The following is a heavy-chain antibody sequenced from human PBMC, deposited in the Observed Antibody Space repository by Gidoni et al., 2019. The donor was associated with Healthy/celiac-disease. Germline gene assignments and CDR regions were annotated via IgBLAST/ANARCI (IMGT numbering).Heavy chain of an antibody. CDR3: ARDRKDSSGYYSLDY. CDR1: SSYA. D-gene: IGHD3-22*01. V-gene: IGHV1-69*04. Sequence: SSYAISWVRQAPGQGLEWMGRIIPIPGIANYAQKFQGRVTITADKSTSTAYMELSSLRSEDTAVYYCARDRKDSSGYYSLDYWGQGTLVTVSS. J-gene: IGHJ4*02. CDR2: IIPIPGIA.